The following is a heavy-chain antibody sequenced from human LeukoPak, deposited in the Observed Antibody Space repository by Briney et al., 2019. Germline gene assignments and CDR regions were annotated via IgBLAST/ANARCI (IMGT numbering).Heavy chain of an antibody. CDR1: GFTFSSYN. CDR3: ARDPYSGNYGAYYYYYMDV. V-gene: IGHV3-21*06. J-gene: IGHJ6*03. D-gene: IGHD1-26*01. CDR2: ITSSSSYI. Sequence: GGSLRLSCAASGFTFSSYNMNWVRQAPGKGLEWVSPITSSSSYIYYADSVKGRFTISRDNAKNSLYLQMDSLRVEDTAEYYCARDPYSGNYGAYYYYYMDVWGKGTTVTVSS.